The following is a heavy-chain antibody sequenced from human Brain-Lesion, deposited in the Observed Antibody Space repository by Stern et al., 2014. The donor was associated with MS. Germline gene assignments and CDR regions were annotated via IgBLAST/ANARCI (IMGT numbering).Heavy chain of an antibody. CDR3: AKGYNWFDS. V-gene: IGHV6-1*01. CDR1: GDSVSSNSAA. CDR2: TSYRSKWYY. Sequence: QVQLQQSGPGLMKPSQTLALTCALSGDSVSSNSAAWTWIRPSPSRGLEWLGRTSYRSKWYYQYAESVKSRITINADTSTNQFSLQLNSVTPEDTAVYLCAKGYNWFDSWGQGTVVTVS. J-gene: IGHJ5*01.